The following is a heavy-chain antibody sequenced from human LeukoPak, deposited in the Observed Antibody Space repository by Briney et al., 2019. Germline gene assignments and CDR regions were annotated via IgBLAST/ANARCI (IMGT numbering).Heavy chain of an antibody. J-gene: IGHJ4*02. Sequence: GRSLRLSCAASGFTFSSYAMHWVRQAPGKGLEWVAVISYDGSNKYYADSVKGRFTISRDNSKNTLYLQMNSLRAEDTAVYYCETRGYTAMDLFDYWGQGTLVTVSS. CDR3: ETRGYTAMDLFDY. D-gene: IGHD5-18*01. V-gene: IGHV3-30-3*01. CDR2: ISYDGSNK. CDR1: GFTFSSYA.